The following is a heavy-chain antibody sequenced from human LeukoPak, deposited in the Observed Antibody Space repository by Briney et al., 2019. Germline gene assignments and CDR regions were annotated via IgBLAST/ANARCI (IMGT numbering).Heavy chain of an antibody. CDR1: GYSISSGYY. V-gene: IGHV4-38-2*02. D-gene: IGHD5-24*01. J-gene: IGHJ4*02. CDR3: ARQGEMATIGR. CDR2: IYHGGST. Sequence: SETLSLTCTVSGYSISSGYYGGWIRQPPGKGLEWIGNIYHGGSTYYNPSLKSRVTMSGDTSKNQFSLKLSSVTAADTAVYYCARQGEMATIGRWGQGTLVTVSS.